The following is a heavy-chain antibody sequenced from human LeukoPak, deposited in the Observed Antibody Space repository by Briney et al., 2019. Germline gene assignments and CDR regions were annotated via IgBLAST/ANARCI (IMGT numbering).Heavy chain of an antibody. CDR1: GYTFTIYD. CDR3: ARGFGDLGYYYYYMDV. Sequence: ASVKVSCKASGYTFTIYDINWVRQATGQGLEWMGWMNPNSGNTGYAQKFQGRVTITRNTSISTAYMELSSLRSEATAVYYCARGFGDLGYYYYYMDVWGKGTTVTVSS. J-gene: IGHJ6*03. D-gene: IGHD4-17*01. V-gene: IGHV1-8*03. CDR2: MNPNSGNT.